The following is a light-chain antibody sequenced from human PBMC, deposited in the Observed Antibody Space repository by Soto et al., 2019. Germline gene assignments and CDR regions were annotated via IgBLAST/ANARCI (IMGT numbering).Light chain of an antibody. CDR3: QQYFTSPWT. J-gene: IGKJ1*01. CDR1: QSILDRSKNKYY. V-gene: IGKV4-1*01. CDR2: WAS. Sequence: DIVMTQSPDSLAVSLGERATFNCKSSQSILDRSKNKYYLAWYQQKSGQPPKLLIYWASLREPGVPDRFTGSGSGTDFTLTISSLQAEDVAVYYCQQYFTSPWTVGQGTKVDSK.